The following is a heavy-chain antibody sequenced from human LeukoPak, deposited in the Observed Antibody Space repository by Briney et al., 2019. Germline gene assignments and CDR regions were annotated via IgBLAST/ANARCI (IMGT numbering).Heavy chain of an antibody. CDR2: ISGSGGST. J-gene: IGHJ4*02. D-gene: IGHD2-15*01. V-gene: IGHV3-23*01. CDR1: GFTFSSYA. Sequence: GGSLRLSCAASGFTFSSYAMSWVRQAPEKGLEWVSAISGSGGSTYYADSVKGRLTISRDNSKNALYLQMNSLRAEDTAVYYCAKDLGAAIAYWGQGTLVTVSS. CDR3: AKDLGAAIAY.